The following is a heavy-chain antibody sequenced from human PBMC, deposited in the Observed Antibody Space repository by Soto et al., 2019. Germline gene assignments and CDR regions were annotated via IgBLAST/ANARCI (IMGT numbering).Heavy chain of an antibody. V-gene: IGHV4-59*01. CDR3: ARRYGASFDY. J-gene: IGHJ4*02. CDR1: GFTFSNYS. D-gene: IGHD4-17*01. Sequence: PGGSLRLSCAASGFTFSNYSMNWVRQPPGKGLEWIGYIYYSGSTNYNPSLKSRVTISVDTSKNQFSLKLSSVTAADTAVYYCARRYGASFDYWGQGTLVTVSS. CDR2: IYYSGST.